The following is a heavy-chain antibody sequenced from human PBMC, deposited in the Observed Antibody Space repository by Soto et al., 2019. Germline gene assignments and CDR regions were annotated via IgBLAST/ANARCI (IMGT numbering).Heavy chain of an antibody. CDR2: ISGSGGST. Sequence: EVQLLESGGGLVQPGGSLRLSCAASGFTFSSYAMSWVRQAPGKGLEWVSAISGSGGSTYYADSVKGRFTISRDNSKNTLYLQMNSLRAEDTAVYYCARGLAVAYSPALLWGQGTLLTVYS. V-gene: IGHV3-23*01. D-gene: IGHD6-19*01. J-gene: IGHJ4*02. CDR1: GFTFSSYA. CDR3: ARGLAVAYSPALL.